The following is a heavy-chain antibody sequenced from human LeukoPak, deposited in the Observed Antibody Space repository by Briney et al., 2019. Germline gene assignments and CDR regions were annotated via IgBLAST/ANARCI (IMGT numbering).Heavy chain of an antibody. Sequence: SETLSLTCTVSGGSISSYYWSWIRQPAGKGLEWIGRIYTSGSTNYNPSLKSRVTISADKSKNQFSLKLSSVTAADTAVYYCARDLLGATDAFDIWGQGTMVTVSS. V-gene: IGHV4-4*07. CDR2: IYTSGST. D-gene: IGHD1-26*01. CDR1: GGSISSYY. CDR3: ARDLLGATDAFDI. J-gene: IGHJ3*02.